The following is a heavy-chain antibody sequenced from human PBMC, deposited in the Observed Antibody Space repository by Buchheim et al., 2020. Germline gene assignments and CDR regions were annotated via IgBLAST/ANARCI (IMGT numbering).Heavy chain of an antibody. D-gene: IGHD3-9*01. CDR3: ARAATGYFFDY. Sequence: EVQLVESGGGSVQPGGSLRLSCAASGMTFSGSWMSWVRQAPGKGLEWVAYIKQDGGEQNYVDSVRGRFTIPSDNAKNSLYLQMNSLRAEDTAVYYCARAATGYFFDYWGQGTL. CDR1: GMTFSGSW. J-gene: IGHJ4*02. V-gene: IGHV3-7*01. CDR2: IKQDGGEQ.